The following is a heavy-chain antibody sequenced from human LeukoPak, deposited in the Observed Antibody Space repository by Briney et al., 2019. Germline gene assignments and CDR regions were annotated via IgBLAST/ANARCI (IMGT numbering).Heavy chain of an antibody. CDR1: GFTFSSYA. CDR2: ISGSGGST. J-gene: IGHJ4*02. V-gene: IGHV3-23*01. Sequence: GGSLRLSCAASGFTFSSYAMSWVRQAPGKGLEWVSAISGSGGSTYYADSVKGRFTISRDNSKNTLYLQMNSLRAEDTAVYYCARAPAVVTAPFDYWGQGTLVTVSS. D-gene: IGHD2-21*02. CDR3: ARAPAVVTAPFDY.